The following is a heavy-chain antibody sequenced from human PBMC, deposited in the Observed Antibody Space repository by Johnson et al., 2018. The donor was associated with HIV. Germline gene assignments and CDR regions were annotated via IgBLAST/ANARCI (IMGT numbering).Heavy chain of an antibody. CDR1: GFAFSNYA. CDR2: ISYDGSSK. D-gene: IGHD6-19*01. V-gene: IGHV3-30-3*01. Sequence: QVQLVESGGGLVKPGGSLRLSCAASGFAFSNYAMTWVRQAPGKGLEWVAVISYDGSSKYYAESLKGRISISRDNSMNTLYLQMKSLRAEDTAVYYCATFGYTSGWIVTDDAFDVWGHGTMVTVSS. CDR3: ATFGYTSGWIVTDDAFDV. J-gene: IGHJ3*01.